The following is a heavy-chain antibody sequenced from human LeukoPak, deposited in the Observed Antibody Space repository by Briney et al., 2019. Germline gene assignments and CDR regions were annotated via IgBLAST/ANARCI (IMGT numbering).Heavy chain of an antibody. CDR2: IYTSGST. CDR1: GGSISSHY. CDR3: ARDQYDFWSGPSLPASYYMDV. Sequence: SETLSLTCTVSGGSISSHYWSWIRQPAGKGLEWIGRIYTSGSTNYNPSLKSRVTISVDKSKNQFSLKLSSVTAADTAVYYCARDQYDFWSGPSLPASYYMDVWGKGTTVTVSS. J-gene: IGHJ6*03. D-gene: IGHD3-3*01. V-gene: IGHV4-4*07.